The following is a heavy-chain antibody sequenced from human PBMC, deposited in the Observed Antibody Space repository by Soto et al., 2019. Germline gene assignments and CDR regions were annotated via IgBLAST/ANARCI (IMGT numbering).Heavy chain of an antibody. Sequence: QVQLHESGPGLVKPSETLSLTCSVPGGSISNHYWSWIRQPHGKGLEWIGYIYYDGNTNYNPSLKSRVTMSVDTSRNQISLKLTTVTAADTAVYYCTRANWYSEYWGQGTLVTVSS. CDR3: TRANWYSEY. J-gene: IGHJ4*02. V-gene: IGHV4-59*11. D-gene: IGHD7-27*01. CDR2: IYYDGNT. CDR1: GGSISNHY.